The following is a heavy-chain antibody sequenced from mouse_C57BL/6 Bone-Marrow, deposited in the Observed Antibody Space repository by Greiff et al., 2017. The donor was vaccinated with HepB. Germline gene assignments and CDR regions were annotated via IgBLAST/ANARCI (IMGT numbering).Heavy chain of an antibody. D-gene: IGHD2-4*01. V-gene: IGHV8-8*01. J-gene: IGHJ4*01. CDR3: ARRLRPQDAMDY. CDR2: IWWDDDK. CDR1: GFSLSTFGMG. Sequence: QVTLKESGPGILQPSQTLSLTCSFSGFSLSTFGMGVGWIRQPSGKGREWLAHIWWDDDKYYNPALKRRLTNSKDTSKNQVFLKIANVDTADTATYCCARRLRPQDAMDYWGQGTSVTVSS.